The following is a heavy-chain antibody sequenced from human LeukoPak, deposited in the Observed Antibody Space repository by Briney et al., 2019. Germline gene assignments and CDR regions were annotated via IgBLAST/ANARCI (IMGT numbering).Heavy chain of an antibody. CDR2: ISGSGGST. V-gene: IGHV3-23*01. CDR3: ANSDYGDYGWFAFDI. Sequence: GGSLRLSCAASGFXFSSYAMSWVRQAPGKGLEWVSAISGSGGSTYYADSVKGRFTISRDNSKNTLYLQMNSLRAEDTAVYYCANSDYGDYGWFAFDIWGQGTMVTVSS. CDR1: GFXFSSYA. J-gene: IGHJ3*02. D-gene: IGHD4-17*01.